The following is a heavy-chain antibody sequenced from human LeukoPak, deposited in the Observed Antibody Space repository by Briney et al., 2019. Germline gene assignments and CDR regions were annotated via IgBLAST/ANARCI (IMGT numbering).Heavy chain of an antibody. CDR3: ATHRYYYYMDV. CDR2: ISAYNGNT. CDR1: GGTFSSYA. V-gene: IGHV1-18*01. Sequence: ASVKVSCKASGGTFSSYAISWVRQAPGQGLEWMGWISAYNGNTNYAQKLQGRVTMTTDTSTSTAYMELRSLRSDDTAVYYCATHRYYYYMDVWGKGTTVTISS. J-gene: IGHJ6*03.